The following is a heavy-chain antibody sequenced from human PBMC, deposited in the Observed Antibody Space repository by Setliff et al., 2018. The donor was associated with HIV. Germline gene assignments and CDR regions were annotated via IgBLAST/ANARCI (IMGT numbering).Heavy chain of an antibody. V-gene: IGHV4-39*02. CDR2: MYYRGNT. Sequence: SETLSLTCTVSGGSISRSPHYWGWIRQPPGKGLEWIGSMYYRGNTHYNPSLKSRVSIDADTSNNQFSLKLKYVTAADTAVYYCAREIFDNSGYYYHGMDVWGQGTTVTV. CDR1: GGSISRSPHY. CDR3: AREIFDNSGYYYHGMDV. J-gene: IGHJ6*02. D-gene: IGHD3-22*01.